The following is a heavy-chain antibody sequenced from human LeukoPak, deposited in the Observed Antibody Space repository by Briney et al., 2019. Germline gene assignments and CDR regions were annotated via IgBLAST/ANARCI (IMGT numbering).Heavy chain of an antibody. D-gene: IGHD5-18*01. CDR3: AKVRTSEQLWLSDLDY. J-gene: IGHJ4*02. CDR1: GFTFSSYG. V-gene: IGHV3-30*18. CDR2: ISYDGSKK. Sequence: GGSLRLSCAASGFTFSSYGMHWVRQAPGKGLEWLAVISYDGSKKYYADSVKGRFTISRDNSKNTLYLQMNSLRPEDTAVYYWAKVRTSEQLWLSDLDYWGQGTLVTVSS.